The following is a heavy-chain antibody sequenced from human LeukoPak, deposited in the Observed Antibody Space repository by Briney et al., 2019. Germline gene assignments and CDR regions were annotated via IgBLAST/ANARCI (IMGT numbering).Heavy chain of an antibody. CDR3: ARGGTVVNLNY. J-gene: IGHJ4*02. D-gene: IGHD4-23*01. V-gene: IGHV4-59*01. CDR1: GGSFSGYY. Sequence: PSETLSLTCAVYGGSFSGYYWSWIRQPPGKGLEWIGYIYYSGSTNYNPSLRSRVTISVDTSKNQFSLKLSSVTAADTAVYYYARGGTVVNLNYWGQGTLVTVSS. CDR2: IYYSGST.